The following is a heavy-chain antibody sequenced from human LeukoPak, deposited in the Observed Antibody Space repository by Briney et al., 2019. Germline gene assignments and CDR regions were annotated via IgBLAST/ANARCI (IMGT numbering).Heavy chain of an antibody. Sequence: ASVKVSCKASGYTFTGYYMHWVRQAPGQGLEWMGWINPNSGGTNYAQKFQGRVTMTRDTSISTAYMELSGLRSDDTAVYYCARVGVWGSYRNNWFDPWGQGTLVTVSS. V-gene: IGHV1-2*02. CDR1: GYTFTGYY. CDR2: INPNSGGT. CDR3: ARVGVWGSYRNNWFDP. J-gene: IGHJ5*02. D-gene: IGHD3-16*02.